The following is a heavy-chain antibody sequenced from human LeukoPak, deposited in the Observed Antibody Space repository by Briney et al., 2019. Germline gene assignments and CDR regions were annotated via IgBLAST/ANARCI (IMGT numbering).Heavy chain of an antibody. CDR2: IIPIFGTA. Sequence: ASVKVSCKASGSTFSRYAISWVRQAPGQGLEWMGGIIPIFGTAKYAQKFQGRVTLTTDESTSTAYMELSSLRSEDTAVYYCVFDSSGYLSRSLPPYFDSWGQGTLVTVSS. CDR3: VFDSSGYLSRSLPPYFDS. J-gene: IGHJ4*02. D-gene: IGHD3-22*01. CDR1: GSTFSRYA. V-gene: IGHV1-69*05.